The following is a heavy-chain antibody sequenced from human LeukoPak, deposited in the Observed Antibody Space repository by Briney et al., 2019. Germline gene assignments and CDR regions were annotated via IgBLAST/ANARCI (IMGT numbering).Heavy chain of an antibody. J-gene: IGHJ5*02. CDR3: ARGSAGIFWFDP. Sequence: GSSVKVSCKASGGTFSSYAISWVRQAPGQGLEWMGRIIPILGIANYAQKFQGRVTITADKSTSTVYMELSSQRSEDTAVYYCARGSAGIFWFDPWGQGTLVTVSS. CDR1: GGTFSSYA. CDR2: IIPILGIA. V-gene: IGHV1-69*04. D-gene: IGHD6-13*01.